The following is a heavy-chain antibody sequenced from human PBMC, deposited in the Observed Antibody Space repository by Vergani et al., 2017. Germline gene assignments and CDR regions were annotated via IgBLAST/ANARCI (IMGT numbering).Heavy chain of an antibody. Sequence: QVQLVESGGGVVQPGGSLRLSCAASGFTFNQYGMHWVRQAPGKGLEWVAVTWYDGNNKQDADSVKGRFTISRDNSKSTVYLKMNSLRGEDTGVYYCARDLRLLYNRFDPWGQGTLGTVSS. J-gene: IGHJ5*02. D-gene: IGHD1-14*01. CDR2: TWYDGNNK. V-gene: IGHV3-33*01. CDR3: ARDLRLLYNRFDP. CDR1: GFTFNQYG.